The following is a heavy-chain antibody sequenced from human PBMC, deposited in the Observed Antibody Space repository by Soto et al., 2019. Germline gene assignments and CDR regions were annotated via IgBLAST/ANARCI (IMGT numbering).Heavy chain of an antibody. CDR3: TTVQGYQLPHYHYYGMDV. CDR2: IKSKTDGGTT. V-gene: IGHV3-15*01. J-gene: IGHJ6*02. D-gene: IGHD2-2*01. CDR1: GFTFSNAW. Sequence: PGGSLRLSCAASGFTFSNAWMSWVRQARGKGLEWVGRIKSKTDGGTTDYAAPVKGRFTISRDDSKNTLYLQMNSLKTEDTAVYYCTTVQGYQLPHYHYYGMDVRGQGTTVTVSS.